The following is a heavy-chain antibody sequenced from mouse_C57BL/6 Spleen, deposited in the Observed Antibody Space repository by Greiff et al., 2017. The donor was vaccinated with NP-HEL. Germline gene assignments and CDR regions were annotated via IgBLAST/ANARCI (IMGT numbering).Heavy chain of an antibody. CDR3: ARGGYSALYAMVY. D-gene: IGHD2-3*01. J-gene: IGHJ4*01. V-gene: IGHV1-82*01. CDR2: IYPGDGDT. CDR1: GYAFSSSW. Sequence: QVQLQQSGPELVKPGASVKISCKASGYAFSSSWMNWVKQRPGKGLEWTGRIYPGDGDTNYNGKVKGKATLTADKSSSTAYMQLSSLTSVDSAVCFCARGGYSALYAMVYWGQGTSVTVSS.